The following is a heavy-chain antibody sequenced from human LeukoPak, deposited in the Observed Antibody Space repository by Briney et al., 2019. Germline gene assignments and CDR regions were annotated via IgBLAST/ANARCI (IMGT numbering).Heavy chain of an antibody. V-gene: IGHV4-39*07. Sequence: SETLSLTCTVSGGSISSSSYYWGWIRQPPGKGLEWIGSIYYSGSTYYNPSLKSRVTISVDTSKNQFSLKLSSVTAADTAVYYCARDARYYDIVPRLFDYWGQGTLVTVSS. J-gene: IGHJ4*02. CDR3: ARDARYYDIVPRLFDY. CDR1: GGSISSSSYY. CDR2: IYYSGST. D-gene: IGHD3-22*01.